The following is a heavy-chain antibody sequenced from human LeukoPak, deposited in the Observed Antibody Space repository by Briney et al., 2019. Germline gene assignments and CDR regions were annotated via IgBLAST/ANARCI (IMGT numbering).Heavy chain of an antibody. J-gene: IGHJ4*02. Sequence: GKSLKISCKGSGYSFTSYWIGWVRQMPGKGLEWMGIIYPGDSDTRYSPSFQGQVTISADKSISTAYLQWSSLKASDTAMYYCASSIAAAGDPADYWGQGTLVTVSS. D-gene: IGHD6-13*01. CDR3: ASSIAAAGDPADY. CDR2: IYPGDSDT. CDR1: GYSFTSYW. V-gene: IGHV5-51*01.